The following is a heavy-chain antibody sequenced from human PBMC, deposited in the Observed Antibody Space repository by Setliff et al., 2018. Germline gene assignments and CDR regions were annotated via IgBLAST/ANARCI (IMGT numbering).Heavy chain of an antibody. CDR3: ARDPQEALYYYDRGNYFDY. CDR1: GYTFTGYY. V-gene: IGHV1-2*02. J-gene: IGHJ4*02. CDR2: INPNSGGT. Sequence: ASVKVSCKASGYTFTGYYMHWVRQAPGQGLEWMGWINPNSGGTNPAQKFQGRVTMTRDTSISTAYMELSSLRSDDTAVYYCARDPQEALYYYDRGNYFDYWGQGNLVTVSS. D-gene: IGHD3-22*01.